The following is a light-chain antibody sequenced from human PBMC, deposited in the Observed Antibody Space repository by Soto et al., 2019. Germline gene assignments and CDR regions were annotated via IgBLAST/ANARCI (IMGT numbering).Light chain of an antibody. CDR1: QSVSSF. J-gene: IGKJ2*01. Sequence: EIVLTQSPATLSLSPGERVTLSCRASQSVSSFLAWYQQKPGQAPRLLIYGASIRAIGIPARFSGSGSGTEFTLTISSLQSEDFAIYYCQQSNNWPYTFGQGTKLEIK. CDR3: QQSNNWPYT. V-gene: IGKV3-15*01. CDR2: GAS.